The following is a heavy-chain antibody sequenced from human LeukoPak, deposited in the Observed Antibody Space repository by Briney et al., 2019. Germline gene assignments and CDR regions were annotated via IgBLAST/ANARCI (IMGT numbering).Heavy chain of an antibody. D-gene: IGHD6-19*01. Sequence: PSETLSLTCTVSGGCISTYSWSWIRQAPGKALEWIGYIDNSGSTNYRSSLRSRVTISVDTSKNQLSLRLTSVSAADTAVYYCTRGSSAWSRNDYWGQGTLVTVSS. CDR3: TRGSSAWSRNDY. J-gene: IGHJ4*02. V-gene: IGHV4-59*01. CDR1: GGCISTYS. CDR2: IDNSGST.